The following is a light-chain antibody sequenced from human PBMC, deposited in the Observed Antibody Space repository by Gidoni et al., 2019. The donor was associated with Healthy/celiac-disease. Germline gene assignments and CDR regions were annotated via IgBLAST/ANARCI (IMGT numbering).Light chain of an antibody. J-gene: IGKJ1*01. CDR1: QSMSSW. CDR3: QQYNSYSRT. V-gene: IGKV1-5*01. CDR2: EAS. Sequence: DIQMTQSPSTLSASGGDRVTTTCRASQSMSSWLAWYQQKPGKAPKLLIYEASSLESGGPSRCSGSGSGTEFTLTISSLQPDDFATYYCQQYNSYSRTFGQGTKVEIK.